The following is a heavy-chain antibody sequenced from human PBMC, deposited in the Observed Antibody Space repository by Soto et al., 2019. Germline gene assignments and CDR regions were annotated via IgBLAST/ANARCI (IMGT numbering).Heavy chain of an antibody. Sequence: GGSLRLSCAASGFTFSSYAMHWVRQAPGKGLEYVSAISSDGGSTYYANSVKGRFTISRDNSKNTLYLQMGSLRAEDMAVYYCARAPVGVYDYWGQGTLVTVSP. CDR1: GFTFSSYA. CDR2: ISSDGGST. CDR3: ARAPVGVYDY. D-gene: IGHD1-26*01. V-gene: IGHV3-64*01. J-gene: IGHJ4*02.